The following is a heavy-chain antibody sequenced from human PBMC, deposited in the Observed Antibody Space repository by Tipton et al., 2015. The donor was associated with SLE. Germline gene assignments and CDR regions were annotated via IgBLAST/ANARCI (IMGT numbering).Heavy chain of an antibody. CDR1: GGSISSYY. V-gene: IGHV4-59*07. D-gene: IGHD6-19*01. CDR3: ARLQWLVLNWYFDL. CDR2: IYYSGST. J-gene: IGHJ2*01. Sequence: TLSLTCTVSGGSISSYYWSWIRQPPGKGLEWIGYIYYSGSTNYNPSLKSRVTISVDTSKNQFSLKLSSVTAADTAVYYCARLQWLVLNWYFDLWGXXXLVTVSS.